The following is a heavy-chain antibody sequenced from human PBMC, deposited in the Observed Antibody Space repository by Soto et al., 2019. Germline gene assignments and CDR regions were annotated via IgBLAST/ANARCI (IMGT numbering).Heavy chain of an antibody. CDR2: ISGPGGST. V-gene: IGHV3-23*01. J-gene: IGHJ4*02. CDR3: AKDRRIAVSHFDF. D-gene: IGHD6-19*01. Sequence: GSLRLSCAASGFTFTKFAMSWVRQAPGKGLEWVASISGPGGSTNYAESVKGRFTISRDNSNDTVSLQMNSLRVEDTALYFCAKDRRIAVSHFDFWGQGTLVTVSS. CDR1: GFTFTKFA.